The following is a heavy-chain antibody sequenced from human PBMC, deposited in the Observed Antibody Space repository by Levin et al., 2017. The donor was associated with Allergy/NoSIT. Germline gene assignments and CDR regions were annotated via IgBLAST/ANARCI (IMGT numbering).Heavy chain of an antibody. V-gene: IGHV4-59*01. D-gene: IGHD3-16*01. J-gene: IGHJ6*03. CDR3: ARAGEGGFWGAASIYYYYYMDV. CDR2: IYYSGST. Sequence: SQTLSLTCTVSGGSISSYYWSWIRQPPGKGLEWIGYIYYSGSTNYNPSLKSRVTISVDTSKNQFSLKLSSVTAADTAVYYCARAGEGGFWGAASIYYYYYMDVWGKGTTVTVSS. CDR1: GGSISSYY.